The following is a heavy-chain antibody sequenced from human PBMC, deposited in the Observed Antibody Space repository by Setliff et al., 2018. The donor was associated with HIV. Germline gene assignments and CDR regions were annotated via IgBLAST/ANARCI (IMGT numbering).Heavy chain of an antibody. J-gene: IGHJ4*02. D-gene: IGHD5-18*01. CDR1: GGSISSYY. Sequence: SETLSLTCTVSGGSISSYYWSWIRQPPGKGLEWIGYIYYSGSTNYNPSLKSRVTISVDTSKNQFSLKLSSVTAADTAVYYCARGRIQLWFGRYFDYWGQGTLVTVSS. CDR2: IYYSGST. CDR3: ARGRIQLWFGRYFDY. V-gene: IGHV4-59*12.